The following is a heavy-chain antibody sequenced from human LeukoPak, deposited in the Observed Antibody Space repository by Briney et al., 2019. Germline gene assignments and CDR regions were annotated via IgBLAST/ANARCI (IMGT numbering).Heavy chain of an antibody. J-gene: IGHJ4*02. Sequence: SETLSLTCTVSGDSISGYYWSWIRQPAGKGLEWVGRIYSSGRADYNPSLESRVTMSIDTSKNQFSLKVTSVTAADTAIYYCARGRGDFWGQGTLVTVSS. V-gene: IGHV4-4*07. CDR3: ARGRGDF. CDR2: IYSSGRA. CDR1: GDSISGYY.